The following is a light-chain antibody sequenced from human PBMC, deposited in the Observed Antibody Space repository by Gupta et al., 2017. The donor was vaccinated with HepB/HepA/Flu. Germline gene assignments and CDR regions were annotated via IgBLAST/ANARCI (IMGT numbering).Light chain of an antibody. CDR3: QSFDNRLSGVV. CDR2: VSN. Sequence: SVLTHPPSVSGAPRQRVPISCPGSNSNIGAGFDVQWYQHLPGTAPKLLVYVSNNRPSGSPDRISASKSGTSASLAITGLQAEDEAHYYCQSFDNRLSGVVFGGGTKLTVL. CDR1: NSNIGAGFD. V-gene: IGLV1-40*01. J-gene: IGLJ2*01.